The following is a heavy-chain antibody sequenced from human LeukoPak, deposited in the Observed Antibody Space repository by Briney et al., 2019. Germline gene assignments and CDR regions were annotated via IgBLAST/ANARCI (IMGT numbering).Heavy chain of an antibody. J-gene: IGHJ6*02. Sequence: GVSVKVSCKASGYTFTSYDINWVRQATGQGLEWMGWMNPNSGNTGYAQKFQGRVTMTRNTSISTAYMELSSLRSEDTAVYYCARYKRAIGLRRYYYYGMDVWGQGTTVTVSS. CDR3: ARYKRAIGLRRYYYYGMDV. V-gene: IGHV1-8*01. CDR1: GYTFTSYD. CDR2: MNPNSGNT. D-gene: IGHD1-1*01.